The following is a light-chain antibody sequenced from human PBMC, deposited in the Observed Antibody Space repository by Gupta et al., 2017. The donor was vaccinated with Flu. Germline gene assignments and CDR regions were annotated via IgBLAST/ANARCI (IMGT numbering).Light chain of an antibody. V-gene: IGKV3-11*01. CDR2: DAS. CDR1: QSVSRY. J-gene: IGKJ2*01. Sequence: ATLSLSPGERATLSCRASQSVSRYLSWYQQKPGQAPRLLIYDASNRATGIPARFSGSGSGTDXTLTISXLEPEDFAVYYCQQRSNRPPYTFGXETKLQIK. CDR3: QQRSNRPPYT.